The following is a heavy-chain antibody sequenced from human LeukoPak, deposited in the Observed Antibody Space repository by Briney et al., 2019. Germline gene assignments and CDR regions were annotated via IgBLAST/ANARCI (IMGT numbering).Heavy chain of an antibody. Sequence: ASVKVSCKASGYTFTSYYMHWVRQAPGQGLEWMGIINPSGDSTSYAQKFQGRVTMTGDTSTSTVYMELSSLRSEDTAVYYCARDWGGDIVVVPAATESTGFDPWGQGTLVTVSS. D-gene: IGHD2-2*01. J-gene: IGHJ5*02. CDR2: INPSGDST. CDR1: GYTFTSYY. CDR3: ARDWGGDIVVVPAATESTGFDP. V-gene: IGHV1-46*03.